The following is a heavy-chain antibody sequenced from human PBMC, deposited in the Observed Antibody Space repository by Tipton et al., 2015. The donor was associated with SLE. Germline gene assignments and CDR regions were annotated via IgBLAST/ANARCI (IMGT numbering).Heavy chain of an antibody. V-gene: IGHV4-59*08. D-gene: IGHD3-22*01. CDR3: ARLSDYDSGGYYPWYSDY. CDR2: IYATGNT. J-gene: IGHJ4*02. Sequence: TLSLTCTVSGGSISGYYWSWIRQPPGKGLEWIGYIYATGNTDYNPSLKSRVTISVDTSKNQFSLKLSSVTAADTAVYYCARLSDYDSGGYYPWYSDYWGQGTLVTVSS. CDR1: GGSISGYY.